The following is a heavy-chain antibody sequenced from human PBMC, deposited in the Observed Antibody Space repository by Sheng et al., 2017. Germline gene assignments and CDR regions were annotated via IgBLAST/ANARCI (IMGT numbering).Heavy chain of an antibody. D-gene: IGHD4-4*01. Sequence: QVQLQESGPGLVKPSETLSLTCAVSGYSISSGYYWGWIRQPPGKGLEWIGSIYHSGSTYYNPSLKSRVTISVDTSKNQFSLKLSSVTAADTAVYYCARSRATVTTDAEYFQHWGQGTLVTVSS. CDR2: IYHSGST. CDR1: GYSISSGYY. CDR3: ARSRATVTTDAEYFQH. J-gene: IGHJ1*01. V-gene: IGHV4-38-2*01.